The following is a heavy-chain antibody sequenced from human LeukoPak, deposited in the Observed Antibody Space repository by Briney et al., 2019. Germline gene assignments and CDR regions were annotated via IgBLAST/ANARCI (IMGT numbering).Heavy chain of an antibody. CDR2: ISYDGSNK. CDR3: AKDIGNWDFDY. V-gene: IGHV3-30*18. CDR1: GFTFSSYG. J-gene: IGHJ4*02. D-gene: IGHD7-27*01. Sequence: GGSLRLSCAASGFTFSSYGMHWVRQAPGKGLEWVAVISYDGSNKYYADSVKGRFTISRDNSKNTLYLQMNSLRAEDTAVYYCAKDIGNWDFDYWGQGTPVTVSS.